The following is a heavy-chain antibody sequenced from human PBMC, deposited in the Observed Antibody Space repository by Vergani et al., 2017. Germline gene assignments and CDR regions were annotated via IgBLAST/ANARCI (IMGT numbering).Heavy chain of an antibody. J-gene: IGHJ4*02. CDR1: GGTFSSYA. Sequence: QVQLVQSGAEGKKPGSSVKVSCKASGGTFSSYAISWVRQAPGQGLEWMGGIIPIFGTANYAQKFQGRVTITADESTSTAYMELSRLRSEDTAVYYCARGSCLGGSCYKPLFDYWGQGILVTVSS. V-gene: IGHV1-69*01. CDR3: ARGSCLGGSCYKPLFDY. D-gene: IGHD2-15*01. CDR2: IIPIFGTA.